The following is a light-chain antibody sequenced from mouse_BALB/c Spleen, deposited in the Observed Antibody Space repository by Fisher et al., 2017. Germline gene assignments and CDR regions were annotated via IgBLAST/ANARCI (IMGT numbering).Light chain of an antibody. Sequence: DIVMTQSTATLSVTPGDSVSLSCRASQSISNNLHWYQQKSHESPRLLIKYASQSISGIPSRFSGSGSGTDFTLKISRVEAEDLGVYYCWQGTHFPLTFGAGTKLELK. V-gene: IGKV5-43*01. CDR3: WQGTHFPLT. J-gene: IGKJ5*01. CDR2: YAS. CDR1: QSISNN.